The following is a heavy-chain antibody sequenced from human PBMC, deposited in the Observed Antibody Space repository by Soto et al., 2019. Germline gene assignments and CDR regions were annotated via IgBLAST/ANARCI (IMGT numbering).Heavy chain of an antibody. CDR3: VRFGGAAAGPGDY. Sequence: GGSLRLSCAASGFTFSSYEMNWVRQAPGKGLEWVSYISSSGTTIYYTDSVKGRFTISRDNAKKSLYLQMNSLRAEDTAVYYCVRFGGAAAGPGDYWGQGTLVTVSS. CDR1: GFTFSSYE. CDR2: ISSSGTTI. D-gene: IGHD6-13*01. J-gene: IGHJ4*02. V-gene: IGHV3-48*03.